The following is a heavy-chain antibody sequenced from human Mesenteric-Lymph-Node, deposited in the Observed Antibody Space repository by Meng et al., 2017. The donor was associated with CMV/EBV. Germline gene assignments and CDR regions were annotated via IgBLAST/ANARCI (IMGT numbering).Heavy chain of an antibody. J-gene: IGHJ4*02. CDR2: INHSGST. CDR3: ARHQRWLKSEGGFNY. Sequence: QVRLQQWCSGLLKPSETLSLPCAVYGGSFSGYYWSWIRQPPGKGLEWIGEINHSGSTNYNPSLKSRVTISVDASKNQFSLKLSSVTAADTAVYYCARHQRWLKSEGGFNYWGQGTLVTVSS. CDR1: GGSFSGYY. D-gene: IGHD4-23*01. V-gene: IGHV4-34*01.